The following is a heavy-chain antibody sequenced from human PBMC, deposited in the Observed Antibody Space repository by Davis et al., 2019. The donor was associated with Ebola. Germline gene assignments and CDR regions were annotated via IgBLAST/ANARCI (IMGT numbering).Heavy chain of an antibody. CDR1: GFTFSGSA. Sequence: PGGSLRLSCAASGFTFSGSAMHWVRQASGKGLEWVGRIRSKANSYATAYAASVKGRFTISRDDSKNTAYLQMNSLKTEDTAVYYCTRQGIVDPVWGQGTTVTGSS. J-gene: IGHJ6*02. CDR3: TRQGIVDPV. CDR2: IRSKANSYAT. V-gene: IGHV3-73*01. D-gene: IGHD1-26*01.